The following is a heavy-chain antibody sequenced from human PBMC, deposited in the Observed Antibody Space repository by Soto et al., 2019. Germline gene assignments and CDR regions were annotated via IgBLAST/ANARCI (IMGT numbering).Heavy chain of an antibody. D-gene: IGHD6-6*01. V-gene: IGHV1-69*01. CDR1: GGTFSSYA. CDR2: VIPIFGTA. J-gene: IGHJ6*02. CDR3: ARSHLPILTDSSSSYYYYYGMDV. Sequence: QVQLVQSGAEVKKPGSSVKVSCKASGGTFSSYAISWVRQAPGQGLEWMGGVIPIFGTANYAQKFQGRVTITADESTSTAYMELSSMRSEDTAVYYCARSHLPILTDSSSSYYYYYGMDVWGQGTTVTVSS.